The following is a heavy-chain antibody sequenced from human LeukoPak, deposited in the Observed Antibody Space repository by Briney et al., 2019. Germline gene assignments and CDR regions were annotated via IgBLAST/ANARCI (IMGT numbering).Heavy chain of an antibody. CDR2: IYSGGST. Sequence: PGGSLRLSCAASGFTVSSNYMSWVRQAPGKGLEWVSVIYSGGSTYYADSVKGRFTISRDNSKNTLYLQMNSLRAEDTAVYYCARDLGDYYGSGSYDFWGQGTLVTVSS. V-gene: IGHV3-53*01. D-gene: IGHD3-10*01. CDR1: GFTVSSNY. J-gene: IGHJ4*02. CDR3: ARDLGDYYGSGSYDF.